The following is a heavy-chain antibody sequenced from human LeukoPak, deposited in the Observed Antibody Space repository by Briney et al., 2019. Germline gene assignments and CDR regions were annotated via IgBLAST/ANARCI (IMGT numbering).Heavy chain of an antibody. CDR3: ATLVEYSSSSNAFDI. J-gene: IGHJ3*02. V-gene: IGHV1-2*06. D-gene: IGHD6-6*01. CDR2: INPNSGGT. CDR1: GHTFTGYY. Sequence: ASVKVSFKASGHTFTGYYMHWVRQAPGQGLEWMGRINPNSGGTNYAQKFQGRVTMTRDTSISTAYMELSRLRSDDTAVYYCATLVEYSSSSNAFDIWGQGTMVTVSS.